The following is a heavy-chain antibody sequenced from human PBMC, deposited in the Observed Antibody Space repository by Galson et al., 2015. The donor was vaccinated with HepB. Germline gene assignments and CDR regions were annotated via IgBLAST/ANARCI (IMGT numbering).Heavy chain of an antibody. Sequence: SLRLSCAASGFTFSDYYMGWVRQAPGKGLECISYISDTSDTISYADSVKGRFTISRDNSKNSLYLQMNGLRADETAVYYCARGDFWGAFGTWGQGTVVTVCS. J-gene: IGHJ3*02. V-gene: IGHV3-11*01. D-gene: IGHD3-3*01. CDR2: ISDTSDTI. CDR3: ARGDFWGAFGT. CDR1: GFTFSDYY.